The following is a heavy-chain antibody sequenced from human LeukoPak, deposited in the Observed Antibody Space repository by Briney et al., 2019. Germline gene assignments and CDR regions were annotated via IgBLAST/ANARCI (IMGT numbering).Heavy chain of an antibody. CDR3: GKGLTAAGDPTTLDY. CDR2: ISSSSSYI. Sequence: PGGSLRLSCAASGFTFSSYSMNWVRQAPGKGLEWVSSISSSSSYIYYADSVKGRFTISRDNAKNSLYLQMNSLRAEDTAVYYCGKGLTAAGDPTTLDYWGQGTLVTVSS. D-gene: IGHD6-13*01. V-gene: IGHV3-21*01. CDR1: GFTFSSYS. J-gene: IGHJ4*02.